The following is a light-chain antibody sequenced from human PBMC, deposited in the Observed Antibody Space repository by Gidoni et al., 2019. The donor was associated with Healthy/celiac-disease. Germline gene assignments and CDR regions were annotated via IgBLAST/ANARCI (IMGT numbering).Light chain of an antibody. V-gene: IGKV3-11*01. J-gene: IGKJ4*01. CDR3: QQRSNWPLT. Sequence: DIVLTQSPATLSLYPGERATLSCRASQSVSSYLAWYQQKPGQAPRLLIYDASNRATGIPARFSGSGSGTYFTLTISSLEPEDFAVYYCQQRSNWPLTFGGGTKVEIK. CDR2: DAS. CDR1: QSVSSY.